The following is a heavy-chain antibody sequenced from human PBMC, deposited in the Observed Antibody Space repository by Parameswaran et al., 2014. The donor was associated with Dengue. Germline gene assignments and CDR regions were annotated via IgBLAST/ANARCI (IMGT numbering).Heavy chain of an antibody. J-gene: IGHJ6*02. V-gene: IGHV3-48*01. CDR3: ARARSNSYYYYGMDV. CDR2: ISSSGSTI. Sequence: VRQAPGKGLEWVSYISSSGSTIYYADSVKGRFTISRDNSKNTLYLQMNSLRAEDTAVYYCARARSNSYYYYGMDVWGQGTTVTVSS. D-gene: IGHD2-8*01.